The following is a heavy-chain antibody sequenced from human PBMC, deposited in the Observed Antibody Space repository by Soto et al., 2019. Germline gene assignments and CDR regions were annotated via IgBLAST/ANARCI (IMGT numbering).Heavy chain of an antibody. V-gene: IGHV4-34*01. Sequence: SETLSLTCAVDGGSFSGYYWSWIRQPPGKGLEWIGEINHSGSTNYNPSLKSRVTISVDTSKNQFSLELGSVTAADTAVYYCASQHSSVVVPAATRWFDPWGQGTLVTVSS. CDR1: GGSFSGYY. J-gene: IGHJ5*02. CDR2: INHSGST. D-gene: IGHD2-2*01. CDR3: ASQHSSVVVPAATRWFDP.